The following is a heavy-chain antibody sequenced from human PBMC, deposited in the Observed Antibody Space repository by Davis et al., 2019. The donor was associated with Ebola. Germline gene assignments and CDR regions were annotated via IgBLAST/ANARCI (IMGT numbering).Heavy chain of an antibody. V-gene: IGHV1-8*01. CDR2: MNPNSGNT. CDR1: GYTFTSYD. CDR3: ASIIYDILTGYPYYFDY. Sequence: AASVKVSCKASGYTFTSYDINWVRQATGQGLEWMGWMNPNSGNTGYAQKFQGRVTMTRNTSISTAYMELSSLRSEDTAVYYCASIIYDILTGYPYYFDYWGQGTLVTVSS. J-gene: IGHJ4*02. D-gene: IGHD3-9*01.